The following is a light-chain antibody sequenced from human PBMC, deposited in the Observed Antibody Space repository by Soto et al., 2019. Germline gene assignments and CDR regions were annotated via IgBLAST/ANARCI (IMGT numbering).Light chain of an antibody. V-gene: IGKV3-11*01. CDR1: QSVSSY. J-gene: IGKJ4*01. CDR2: RTS. Sequence: IVLTQSPATLSLSPWERATLSCRASQSVSSYLAWYQQKPGQAPRLLIYRTSSRATGIPARFSGSGSGTDITLTISRLQADVVVYYCYQRSNRPSLTFGGGTKVDIK. CDR3: YQRSNRPSLT.